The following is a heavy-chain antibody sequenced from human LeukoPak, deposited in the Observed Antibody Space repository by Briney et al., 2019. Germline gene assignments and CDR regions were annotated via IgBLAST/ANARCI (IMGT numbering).Heavy chain of an antibody. Sequence: SETLSLTCTVSGGSISSYYWNWIRQPPGKGLEWIGSIYYSGSTKYNPSLESRVTISVDTFKNQFSLKLSSVTAADTAVYYCARMVGATTNWYFDLWGRGTLVTVSP. CDR1: GGSISSYY. D-gene: IGHD1-26*01. CDR2: IYYSGST. J-gene: IGHJ2*01. CDR3: ARMVGATTNWYFDL. V-gene: IGHV4-59*01.